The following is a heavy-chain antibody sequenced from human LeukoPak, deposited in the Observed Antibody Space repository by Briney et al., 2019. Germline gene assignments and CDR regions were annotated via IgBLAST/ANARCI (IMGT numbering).Heavy chain of an antibody. CDR1: AYTLSGYY. CDR3: ARRDGYNFNWFDP. D-gene: IGHD5-24*01. Sequence: GASVKVSCKASAYTLSGYYMHWVRQAPGQGLEWMGWINPNSGGTNYAQKFQGRVTMTRDTSISTAYMELSRLRSDDTAVYYCARRDGYNFNWFDPWGQGTLVTVSS. V-gene: IGHV1-2*02. J-gene: IGHJ5*02. CDR2: INPNSGGT.